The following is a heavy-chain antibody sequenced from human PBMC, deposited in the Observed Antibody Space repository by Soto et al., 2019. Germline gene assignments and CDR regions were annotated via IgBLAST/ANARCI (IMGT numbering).Heavy chain of an antibody. V-gene: IGHV3-73*02. CDR2: VRSKANNYAT. CDR1: GFTFSGSA. Sequence: EVQLVESGGGLVQPGGSLKLSCAASGFTFSGSAMHWVRQTSGKGREGVGHVRSKANNYATSYSASVEGRFTISRDDSKDTAYLQMTNLKAEDTAMYYCARQWRTSVHGTDYNYGMDVWGQGTTVTVSS. CDR3: ARQWRTSVHGTDYNYGMDV. J-gene: IGHJ6*02. D-gene: IGHD6-19*01.